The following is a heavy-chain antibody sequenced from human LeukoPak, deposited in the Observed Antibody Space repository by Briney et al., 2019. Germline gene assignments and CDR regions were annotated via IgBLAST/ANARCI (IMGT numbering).Heavy chain of an antibody. V-gene: IGHV4-39*01. D-gene: IGHD6-19*01. Sequence: SETLSLTCTVSGGSISSSSYYWGWIRQSPGKGLEWIGSIYYSGSTYYNPSLKSRVTISVDTSKNQFSLKLSSVTAADTAVYYCARQGGPYSSGWYYFDYWGQGTLVTVSS. J-gene: IGHJ4*02. CDR3: ARQGGPYSSGWYYFDY. CDR2: IYYSGST. CDR1: GGSISSSSYY.